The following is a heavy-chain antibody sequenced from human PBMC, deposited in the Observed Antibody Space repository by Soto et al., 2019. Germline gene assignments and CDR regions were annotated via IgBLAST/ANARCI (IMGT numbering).Heavy chain of an antibody. CDR3: ASSDGSGSYYSYYYGMDV. D-gene: IGHD3-10*01. CDR1: GFTFSSYA. CDR2: ISYDGSNK. V-gene: IGHV3-30-3*01. Sequence: GGSLRLSCAASGFTFSSYAMHWVRQAPGKGLEWVAVISYDGSNKYYADSVKGRFTISRDNSKNTLYLQMNSLRAEDTAVYYCASSDGSGSYYSYYYGMDVWGQGTTVTVSS. J-gene: IGHJ6*02.